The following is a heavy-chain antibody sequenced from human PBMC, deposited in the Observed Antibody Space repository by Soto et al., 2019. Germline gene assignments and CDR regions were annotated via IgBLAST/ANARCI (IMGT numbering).Heavy chain of an antibody. CDR1: GYSFTSYW. CDR2: IYPGDSDT. Sequence: PGESLKISCKGSGYSFTSYWIGWVRQMPGKGLEWMGIIYPGDSDTRYSPSFQGQVTISADKSISTAYLQWSSLKASDTAMYYRARQQRYSSGWGPYYYGMDVWGQGTTVTVSS. J-gene: IGHJ6*02. CDR3: ARQQRYSSGWGPYYYGMDV. D-gene: IGHD6-19*01. V-gene: IGHV5-51*01.